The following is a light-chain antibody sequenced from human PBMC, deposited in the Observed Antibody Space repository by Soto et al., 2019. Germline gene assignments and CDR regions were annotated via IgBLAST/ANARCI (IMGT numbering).Light chain of an antibody. CDR1: QSISSY. CDR3: QQSYSTPWK. J-gene: IGKJ1*01. V-gene: IGKV1-39*01. Sequence: DIQMTQSPSSLSASVGDRVTITCRASQSISSYINWYQQKPGKAPKLLIYAASSLQSGVPSRFSDSGSGTDFTLTISSLQPEDFATYYCQQSYSTPWKFGQGTKV. CDR2: AAS.